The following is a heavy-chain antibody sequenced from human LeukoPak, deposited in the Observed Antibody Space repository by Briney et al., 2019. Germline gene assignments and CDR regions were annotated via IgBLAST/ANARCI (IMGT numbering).Heavy chain of an antibody. Sequence: SETLSLTCAVSGYSISSGYYWGWIRQPPGKGLEWIGSIYHSGSTYYNPPLKSRFTISVDTSKNQFSLQLSSVTAADTAVYYCARPNYCSSTSCYPWFDPWGQGTLVTVSS. D-gene: IGHD2-2*01. CDR3: ARPNYCSSTSCYPWFDP. CDR2: IYHSGST. J-gene: IGHJ5*02. CDR1: GYSISSGYY. V-gene: IGHV4-38-2*01.